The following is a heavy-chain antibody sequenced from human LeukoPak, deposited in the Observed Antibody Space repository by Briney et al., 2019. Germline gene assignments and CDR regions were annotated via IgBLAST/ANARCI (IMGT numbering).Heavy chain of an antibody. CDR2: ISSSGSTI. V-gene: IGHV3-48*04. CDR3: ARDPTIFGVVSYYNWFDP. CDR1: GFTFSSYW. D-gene: IGHD3-3*01. Sequence: PGGSLRLSCAASGFTFSSYWMHWVRQAPGKGLEWVSYISSSGSTIYYADSVKGRFTISRDNAKNSLYLQMNSLRAEDTAVYYCARDPTIFGVVSYYNWFDPWGQGTLVTVSS. J-gene: IGHJ5*02.